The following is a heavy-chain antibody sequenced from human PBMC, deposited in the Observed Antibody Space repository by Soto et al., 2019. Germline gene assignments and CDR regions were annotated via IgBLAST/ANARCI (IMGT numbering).Heavy chain of an antibody. J-gene: IGHJ4*02. Sequence: RLSCAASGFTFSSYGMHWVRQAPGKGLEWVAVISYDGSNKYYADSVKGRFTISRDNSKNTLYLQLNSLRAEDTAVYYCAKDHIAAPFDYWGQGTLVTVSS. D-gene: IGHD6-6*01. CDR1: GFTFSSYG. V-gene: IGHV3-30*18. CDR2: ISYDGSNK. CDR3: AKDHIAAPFDY.